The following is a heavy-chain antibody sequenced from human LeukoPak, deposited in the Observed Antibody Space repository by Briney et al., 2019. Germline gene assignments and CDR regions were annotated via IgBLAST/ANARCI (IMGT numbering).Heavy chain of an antibody. D-gene: IGHD4-23*01. CDR3: ATDRGYGGLFDY. J-gene: IGHJ4*02. Sequence: ASVKVSCKVSGYTLTELSMHWVRQAPGKGLEWMGGFDPEDGETIYAQKFQGRVTMTEDTSTDTAYMELSSLRSEDAAVYYCATDRGYGGLFDYWGQGTLVTVSS. CDR1: GYTLTELS. CDR2: FDPEDGET. V-gene: IGHV1-24*01.